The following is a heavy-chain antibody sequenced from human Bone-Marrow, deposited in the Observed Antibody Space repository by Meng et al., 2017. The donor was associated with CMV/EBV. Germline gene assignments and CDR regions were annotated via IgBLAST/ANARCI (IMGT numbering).Heavy chain of an antibody. J-gene: IGHJ3*02. CDR2: IIPIFGTA. D-gene: IGHD2-2*01. CDR1: GYTFSSYG. CDR3: ARERERYCSSTSCYGNAFDI. V-gene: IGHV1-69*05. Sequence: SVKVSCKASGYTFSSYGISWVRQAPGQGLEWMGGIIPIFGTANYAQKFQGRVTITTDESTSTAYMELSSLRSEDTAVYYCARERERYCSSTSCYGNAFDIWGQGTMVTVSS.